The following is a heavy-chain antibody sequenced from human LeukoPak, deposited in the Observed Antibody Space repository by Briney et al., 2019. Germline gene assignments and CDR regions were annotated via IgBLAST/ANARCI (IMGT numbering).Heavy chain of an antibody. CDR3: AREGLYCSRTSCPDGIDY. CDR1: GFTFSSYS. J-gene: IGHJ4*02. CDR2: ISSSSSTI. Sequence: GGSLRLSCAASGFTFSSYSMNWVRQAPGKGLEWVSYISSSSSTIYYADSVKGRFTISRDNAKNSLYLQMNSLRAEDTAVYYCAREGLYCSRTSCPDGIDYWGQGTLVTVSS. D-gene: IGHD2-2*01. V-gene: IGHV3-48*01.